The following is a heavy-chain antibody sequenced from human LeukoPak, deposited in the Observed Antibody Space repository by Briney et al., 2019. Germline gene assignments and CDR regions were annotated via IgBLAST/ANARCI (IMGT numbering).Heavy chain of an antibody. V-gene: IGHV3-74*01. CDR2: LTSDGRST. J-gene: IGHJ4*02. CDR1: GFTCSDYW. CDR3: ARGASTYSDY. Sequence: GGSLRLSCAASGFTCSDYWMHWVRQAPGKGLVWVSRLTSDGRSTSYADSVKGRFTMSRDNAKNTLFLQMNSLRGEDTAVYYCARGASTYSDYWGQGTPVTVSS.